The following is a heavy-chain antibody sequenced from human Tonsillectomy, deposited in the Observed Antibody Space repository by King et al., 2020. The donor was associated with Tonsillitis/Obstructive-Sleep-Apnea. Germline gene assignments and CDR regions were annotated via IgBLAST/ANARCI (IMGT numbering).Heavy chain of an antibody. V-gene: IGHV5-10-1*01. Sequence: LVQSGAEVKKPGESLRISCKGSGYSFTSYWISWVRQMPGKGLEWMGRIDPSDSYTNYSPSFQGHVTISADKSISTAYLQWSSLKASDTAMYYCARQYGSGSYEPNWFDPWGQGTLVTVSS. J-gene: IGHJ5*02. CDR2: IDPSDSYT. D-gene: IGHD3-10*01. CDR3: ARQYGSGSYEPNWFDP. CDR1: GYSFTSYW.